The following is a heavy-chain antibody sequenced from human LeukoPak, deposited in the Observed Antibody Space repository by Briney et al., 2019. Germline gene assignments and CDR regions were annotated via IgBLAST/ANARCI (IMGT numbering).Heavy chain of an antibody. CDR2: IYYSGST. V-gene: IGHV4-39*01. J-gene: IGHJ4*02. Sequence: SETLSLTCTVSGGSISSSSYYWGWIRQPPGKGLEWIGSIYYSGSTYYNPSLKSRVTISVDTSKNQFSLKLSSVTAADTAVYYCARQGWHGIFGVVMNLWGQGTLVTVSS. CDR3: ARQGWHGIFGVVMNL. D-gene: IGHD3-3*01. CDR1: GGSISSSSYY.